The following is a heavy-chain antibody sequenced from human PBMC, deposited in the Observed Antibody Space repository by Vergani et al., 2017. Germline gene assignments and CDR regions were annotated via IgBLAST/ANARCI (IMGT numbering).Heavy chain of an antibody. J-gene: IGHJ3*02. Sequence: QVQLVESGGGVVQPGRSLRLSCAASGFTFSSYGMHWVRQAPGKGLEWVAVIWYDGRNKYYADSVKGRFTISRDKSKNTLYLQVNSLRAEDTAVYYFARALIAAPPRAFDIWGQGTMVTVSS. V-gene: IGHV3-33*01. CDR1: GFTFSSYG. D-gene: IGHD6-6*01. CDR2: IWYDGRNK. CDR3: ARALIAAPPRAFDI.